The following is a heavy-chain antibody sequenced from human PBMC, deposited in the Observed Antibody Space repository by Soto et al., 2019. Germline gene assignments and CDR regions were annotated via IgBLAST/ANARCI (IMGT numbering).Heavy chain of an antibody. Sequence: QITLKESVPALVKPTQTLTLTCTFSGFSLSPSGVAVAWIRQPPGKALEWLALIYWNGIDRYSPSLKSRLTITKDTSKNQVVHTVTNMDPVDTATYFCAHGDPLDFHYWGQGTLVTVSP. CDR3: AHGDPLDFHY. CDR1: GFSLSPSGVA. V-gene: IGHV2-5*01. CDR2: IYWNGID. J-gene: IGHJ4*02. D-gene: IGHD3-10*01.